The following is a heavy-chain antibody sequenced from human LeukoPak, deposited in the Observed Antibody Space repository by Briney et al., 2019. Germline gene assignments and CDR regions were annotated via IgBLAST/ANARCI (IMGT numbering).Heavy chain of an antibody. CDR2: INPNSGGT. J-gene: IGHJ5*02. CDR3: ARELGTPSRPEDRFDP. CDR1: GYTFTGYY. Sequence: ASVKVSCKASGYTFTGYYMHWVRQAPGQGLEWMGRINPNSGGTNYAQKFQGRVTMTRDTSISTAYMELSRLRSDDTAVYYCARELGTPSRPEDRFDPWGQGTLVTVSS. V-gene: IGHV1-2*06. D-gene: IGHD1-1*01.